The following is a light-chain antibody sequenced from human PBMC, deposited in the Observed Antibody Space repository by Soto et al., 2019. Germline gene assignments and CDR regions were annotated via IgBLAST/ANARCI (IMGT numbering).Light chain of an antibody. V-gene: IGLV1-44*01. Sequence: QSVLTQPPSASGTPGQRVTISCSGSSSNIGSNTVNWYQQLPVTAPKLLIYSNNQRPSGVPDRFSGSKSGTSASLAISGLQSEDEADYYCAALDDSLNGQEVFGGGTKLTVL. CDR1: SSNIGSNT. CDR3: AALDDSLNGQEV. J-gene: IGLJ2*01. CDR2: SNN.